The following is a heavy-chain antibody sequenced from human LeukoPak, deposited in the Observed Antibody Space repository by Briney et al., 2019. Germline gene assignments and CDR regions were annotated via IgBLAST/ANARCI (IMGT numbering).Heavy chain of an antibody. CDR1: GFTFSSYW. CDR3: ARRAVNWGSAFDI. V-gene: IGHV3-7*01. D-gene: IGHD3-16*01. Sequence: GGSLGLSCAASGFTFSSYWMSWVRQAPGKGLEWVANIKQDGSEKYYVDSVKGRFTISRDNAKNSLYVQMNSLRAEDTAVYYCARRAVNWGSAFDIWGQGTEVTVSS. J-gene: IGHJ3*02. CDR2: IKQDGSEK.